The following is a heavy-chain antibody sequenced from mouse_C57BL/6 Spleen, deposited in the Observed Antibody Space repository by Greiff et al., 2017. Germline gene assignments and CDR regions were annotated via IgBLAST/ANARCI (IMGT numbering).Heavy chain of an antibody. CDR2: INPNDGTT. Sequence: VQLKESGPELVKPGASVKISCKASGYSFTDYNMNWVKQSHGKSLEWIGVINPNDGTTSYNQKFKGKATLTVNQSSSTAYMQLNSLTSEDSAVYYCARRTTGYAMDDWGQGTSVTVSS. V-gene: IGHV1-39*01. J-gene: IGHJ4*01. CDR3: ARRTTGYAMDD. CDR1: GYSFTDYN. D-gene: IGHD2-13*01.